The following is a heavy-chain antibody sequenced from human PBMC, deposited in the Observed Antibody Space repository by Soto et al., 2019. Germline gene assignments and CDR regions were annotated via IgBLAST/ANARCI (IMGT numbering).Heavy chain of an antibody. V-gene: IGHV4-31*11. CDR3: ARVSTLGYCSGGSCYRIDS. CDR2: IYYSGNT. D-gene: IGHD2-15*01. J-gene: IGHJ4*02. CDR1: GGSINSGGYY. Sequence: SETLSLTCAVPGGSINSGGYYWSWIRQHPGKGLEWIGCIYYSGNTYYHPSLKSRVTISVDTSMNQFSLKLSSVTAADTAVYYCARVSTLGYCSGGSCYRIDSWGQGTLVTVSS.